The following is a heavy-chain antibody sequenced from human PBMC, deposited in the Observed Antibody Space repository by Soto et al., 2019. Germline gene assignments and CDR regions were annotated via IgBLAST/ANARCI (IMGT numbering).Heavy chain of an antibody. CDR3: ASRCCGACYHFKY. V-gene: IGHV4-4*02. Sequence: QVHLQESGPGLVKASGTLSLTCAVSGASIGSSFWWSWVRQPPGEGLEWIGEVNHSGTTNYNPSLECRFTIAVDKAQNQISLEVSSMSVADTAIYYCASRCCGACYHFKYWGQGTLVTVSS. CDR2: VNHSGTT. D-gene: IGHD2-21*01. J-gene: IGHJ4*02. CDR1: GASIGSSFW.